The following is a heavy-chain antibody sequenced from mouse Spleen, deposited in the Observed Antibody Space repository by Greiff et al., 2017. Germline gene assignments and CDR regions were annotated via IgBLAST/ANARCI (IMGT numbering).Heavy chain of an antibody. CDR3: ERGDSWFAY. CDR1: GFTFSSYG. CDR2: INSNGGST. V-gene: IGHV5-6-3*01. J-gene: IGHJ3*01. Sequence: EVKLVESGGGLVQPGGSLKLSCAASGFTFSSYGMSWVRQTPDKRLELVATINSNGGSTYYPDSVKGRFTISRDNAKNTLYLQMSSLKSEDTAMYYCERGDSWFAYWGQGTLVTVSA.